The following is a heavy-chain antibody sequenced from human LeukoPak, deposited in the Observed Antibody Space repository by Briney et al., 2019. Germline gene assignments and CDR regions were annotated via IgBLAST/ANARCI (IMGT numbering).Heavy chain of an antibody. CDR3: ARVGYGDYDPEYFQH. J-gene: IGHJ1*01. V-gene: IGHV4-31*03. CDR1: GGSISSGGYY. Sequence: PSQTLSLTCTVSGGSISSGGYYWSWIRQHPGKGLEWIGYIYYSGSTYYNPSLKSRVTISVDTSKNQFSLKLSSVTAADTAVYYCARVGYGDYDPEYFQHWGQGTLVTVSS. D-gene: IGHD4-17*01. CDR2: IYYSGST.